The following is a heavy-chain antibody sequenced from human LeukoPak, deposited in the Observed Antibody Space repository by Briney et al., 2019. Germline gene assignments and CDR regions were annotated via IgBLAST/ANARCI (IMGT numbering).Heavy chain of an antibody. CDR2: IYPGDSDT. J-gene: IGHJ4*02. D-gene: IGHD3-10*01. Sequence: GASLKISCKGSGSIFTSYWIGWVRQLPGKGLEWMGIIYPGDSDTRYSPSFQGQVTISADKSISTAYLQWSSLKASDTAMYYCARRYYGSGGSFDYWGQGTLVTVSS. CDR1: GSIFTSYW. CDR3: ARRYYGSGGSFDY. V-gene: IGHV5-51*01.